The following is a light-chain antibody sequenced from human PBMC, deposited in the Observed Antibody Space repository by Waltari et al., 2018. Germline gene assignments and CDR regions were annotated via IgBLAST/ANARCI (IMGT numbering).Light chain of an antibody. CDR3: QKYDSAPFT. V-gene: IGKV1-27*01. J-gene: IGKJ3*01. CDR2: AAS. CDR1: QGITNF. Sequence: DIQMTQSPSSLSASVGDSVPITCRASQGITNFLAWYQQKPGKVPKLLIYAASTLPSGVPSRFSGGGSGTDFTLTINTLQPEDVATYYCQKYDSAPFTFGPGTKVNI.